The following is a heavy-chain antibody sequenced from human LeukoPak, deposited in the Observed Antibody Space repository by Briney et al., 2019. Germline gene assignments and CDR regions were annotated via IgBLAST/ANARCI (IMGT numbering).Heavy chain of an antibody. J-gene: IGHJ5*02. CDR1: GGTFSSYA. CDR3: AGAAAEEWFDP. Sequence: SVKVSCKASGGTFSSYAISWVRQAPGQGLEWMGRIIPILGIANYAQKFQGRVTITADKSTSTAYMELSSLRSEDTAVYYCAGAAAEEWFDPWGQGTLVTVSS. CDR2: IIPILGIA. D-gene: IGHD6-13*01. V-gene: IGHV1-69*04.